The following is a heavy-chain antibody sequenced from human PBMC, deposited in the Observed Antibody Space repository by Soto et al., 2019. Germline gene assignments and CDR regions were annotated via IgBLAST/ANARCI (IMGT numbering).Heavy chain of an antibody. J-gene: IGHJ3*02. Sequence: GGSLRLSCAASGFTFSSYGMHWLRQAPGKGLEWVALIWFDGSDKYYTESVKGRFTISRDNSKSTLYLQMNSLRAEDTAVYYCARLYCSASSCYSVGAFDIRGQGXMVTV. V-gene: IGHV3-33*01. CDR1: GFTFSSYG. CDR2: IWFDGSDK. CDR3: ARLYCSASSCYSVGAFDI. D-gene: IGHD2-15*01.